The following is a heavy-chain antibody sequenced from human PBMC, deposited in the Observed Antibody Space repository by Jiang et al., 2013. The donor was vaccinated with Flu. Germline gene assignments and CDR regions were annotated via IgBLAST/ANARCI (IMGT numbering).Heavy chain of an antibody. CDR3: AKVVTRSGSYLYFQH. V-gene: IGHV3-23*01. CDR2: ISGSGGST. J-gene: IGHJ1*01. CDR1: GFTFSSYA. D-gene: IGHD1-26*01. Sequence: VQLLESGGGLVQPGGSLRLSCAASGFTFSSYAMSWVRQAPGKGLEWVSAISGSGGSTYYADSVKGRFTISRDNSKNTLYLQMNSLRAEDTAVYYCAKVVTRSGSYLYFQHGPGHPGHRLL.